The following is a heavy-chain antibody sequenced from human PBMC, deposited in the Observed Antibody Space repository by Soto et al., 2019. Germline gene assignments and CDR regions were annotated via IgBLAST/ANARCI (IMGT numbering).Heavy chain of an antibody. CDR3: VRVRLESSTYGMDV. J-gene: IGHJ6*02. CDR1: GDSILGYY. CDR2: VYNSGNI. D-gene: IGHD3-16*02. V-gene: IGHV4-4*07. Sequence: QVQLQESGPGLVKPSETLSLTCSVSGDSILGYYWSWIRQPAGKGLEWIGRVYNSGNINYHPSLKNRVAMSVDMSRNQFSLSLSSVTAADSAVYYCVRVRLESSTYGMDVWGRGTTVTVSS.